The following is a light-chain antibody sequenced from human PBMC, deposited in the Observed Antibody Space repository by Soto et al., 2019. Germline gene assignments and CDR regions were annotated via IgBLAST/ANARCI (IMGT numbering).Light chain of an antibody. Sequence: QSALTQPPSASGSPGQSVTISCTGTSSDVGGYNSAAWYQQHPGKAPKLMIYEVTKRPSGVPDRFSGSKSGNTASLTVSGLQAEDEADYYCSSYAGSKSLVFGGGTKLTVL. V-gene: IGLV2-8*01. CDR2: EVT. CDR1: SSDVGGYNS. CDR3: SSYAGSKSLV. J-gene: IGLJ3*02.